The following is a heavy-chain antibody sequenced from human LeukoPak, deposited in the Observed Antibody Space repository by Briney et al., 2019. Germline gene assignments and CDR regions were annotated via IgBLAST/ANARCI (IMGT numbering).Heavy chain of an antibody. V-gene: IGHV3-48*04. CDR3: ARVWSSGYTKDY. CDR1: GFTFSSYS. D-gene: IGHD3-22*01. J-gene: IGHJ4*02. Sequence: GGFLRLSCAASGFTFSSYSIDWVRQAPGKGLEWLSYISSSSSTIYFEDSVKGRFTISRDNAKNSAYLHMNSLRAEDTAVYYCARVWSSGYTKDYWGQGTLVTVS. CDR2: ISSSSSTI.